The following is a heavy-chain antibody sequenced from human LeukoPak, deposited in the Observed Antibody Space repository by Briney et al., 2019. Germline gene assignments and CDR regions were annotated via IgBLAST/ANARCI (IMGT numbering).Heavy chain of an antibody. CDR1: GFTFSSYA. CDR3: ARDRYYYDSSGYVNAFDI. V-gene: IGHV3-30*04. Sequence: GSLRLSCAASGFTFSSYAMHWVRQAPGKGLEWVAVISYDGSNKYYADSVKGRFTISRDNSKNTLYLQMNSLRAEDTAVYYCARDRYYYDSSGYVNAFDIWGQGTMVTVSS. D-gene: IGHD3-22*01. J-gene: IGHJ3*02. CDR2: ISYDGSNK.